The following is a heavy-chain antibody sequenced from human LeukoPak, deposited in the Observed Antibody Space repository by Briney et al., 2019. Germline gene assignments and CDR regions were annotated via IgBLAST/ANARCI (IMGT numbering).Heavy chain of an antibody. CDR3: ARDVASGYDRRFDP. CDR1: GFTFNTYS. D-gene: IGHD5-12*01. J-gene: IGHJ5*02. CDR2: ISTSGNYI. Sequence: PGGSLRLSCAASGFTFNTYSMNWVRQAPGKGLEWVSSISTSGNYIYYADSVRGRFTTSRDNAKNSLYPQMNSLRVDDTAVYYCARDVASGYDRRFDPWGQGTLVTVSS. V-gene: IGHV3-21*01.